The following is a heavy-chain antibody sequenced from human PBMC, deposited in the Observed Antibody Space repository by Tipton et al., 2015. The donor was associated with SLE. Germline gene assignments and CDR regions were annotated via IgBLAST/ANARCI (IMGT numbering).Heavy chain of an antibody. D-gene: IGHD3-16*01. V-gene: IGHV4-39*07. Sequence: TLSLTCTVSGGSISSSAYYWGWIRQPPGKGLEWIGEINHSGSTNYNPSLKSRVAMSVDTSKNQFSLKLSSVTAADTAVYYCARGRPRATQAWGGYYYYMDVWGKGTTVTVSS. CDR3: ARGRPRATQAWGGYYYYMDV. CDR1: GGSISSSAYY. CDR2: INHSGST. J-gene: IGHJ6*03.